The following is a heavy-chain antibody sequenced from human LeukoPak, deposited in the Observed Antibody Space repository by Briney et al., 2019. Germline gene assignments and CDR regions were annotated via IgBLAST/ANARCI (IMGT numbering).Heavy chain of an antibody. V-gene: IGHV3-33*01. D-gene: IGHD2-21*02. CDR3: ARELRCGGDCQKYFYGMDV. CDR2: VWYDGRNT. Sequence: GGSLRLSCAASGFTFRSYGMHWVRQAPGQGLEWVALVWYDGRNTYYSESVKGRFTISRDNSKNTLYPQMNSLSGEDTAVYYCARELRCGGDCQKYFYGMDVWGQGTTVTVSS. CDR1: GFTFRSYG. J-gene: IGHJ6*02.